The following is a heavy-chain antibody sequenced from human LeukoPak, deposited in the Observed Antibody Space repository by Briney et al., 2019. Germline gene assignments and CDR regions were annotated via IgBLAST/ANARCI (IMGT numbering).Heavy chain of an antibody. Sequence: GGSLRLSCAASRFTFSIYAMHWVRQAPGKGLEWVAVISYDGSDKYYADSVKGRFTISRDNSKNTLYLQMNSLRAEDTAVYYCAKDCTRSRWLPLDAFDIWGQGTMVTVSS. D-gene: IGHD5-24*01. J-gene: IGHJ3*02. CDR2: ISYDGSDK. CDR1: RFTFSIYA. V-gene: IGHV3-30*04. CDR3: AKDCTRSRWLPLDAFDI.